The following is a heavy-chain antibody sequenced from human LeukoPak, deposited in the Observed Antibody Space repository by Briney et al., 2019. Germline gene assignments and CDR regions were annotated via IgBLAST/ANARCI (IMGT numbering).Heavy chain of an antibody. CDR3: AARYYYDSSGSHSPY. Sequence: GGSLRLSCAASGITFSSYAMGWVRQAPGKGLEWVSAISVSGSSTDYADPVKGRFTISRDNSKSTLYLQMNSLRAEDTAVYYYAARYYYDSSGSHSPYWGQGTLVTVSS. CDR1: GITFSSYA. D-gene: IGHD3-22*01. V-gene: IGHV3-23*01. J-gene: IGHJ4*02. CDR2: ISVSGSST.